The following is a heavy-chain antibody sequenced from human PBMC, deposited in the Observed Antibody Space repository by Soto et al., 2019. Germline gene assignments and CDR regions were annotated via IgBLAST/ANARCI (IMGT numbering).Heavy chain of an antibody. V-gene: IGHV3-9*01. Sequence: GGSLRLSCAASGFTFDDYAMHWVRQAPGKGLEWVSGISWNSGSIGYADSVKGRFTISRDNAKNSLYLQMNSLRAEDTALYYCARVNYYDSSGPRAFDIWGQGTMVTVSS. D-gene: IGHD3-22*01. CDR2: ISWNSGSI. CDR3: ARVNYYDSSGPRAFDI. CDR1: GFTFDDYA. J-gene: IGHJ3*02.